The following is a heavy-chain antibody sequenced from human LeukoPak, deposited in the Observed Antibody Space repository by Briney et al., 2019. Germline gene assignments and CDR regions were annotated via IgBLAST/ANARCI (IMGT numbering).Heavy chain of an antibody. D-gene: IGHD6-19*01. CDR1: GYTFTSYG. J-gene: IGHJ4*02. Sequence: ASVKVSCKASGYTFTSYGISWVRQAPGQGLEWMGWISAYNGNTNYAQKLQGRVAMTTDTSTSTAYMELRSLRSDDTAVYYCARAASGSGWYGGDYWGQGALATVSS. CDR3: ARAASGSGWYGGDY. CDR2: ISAYNGNT. V-gene: IGHV1-18*01.